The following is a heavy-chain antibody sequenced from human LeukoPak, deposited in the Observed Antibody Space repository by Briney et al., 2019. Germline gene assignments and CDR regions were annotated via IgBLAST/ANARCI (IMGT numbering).Heavy chain of an antibody. CDR2: ISGSGGNT. J-gene: IGHJ4*02. V-gene: IGHV3-23*01. Sequence: GPLRLSCAASGFTFSSYAMSWARQAPGKGLEWVSDISGSGGNTYYADSVKGRFTISRDNSKNTLSLQMNSLRAEDTAVYYCAKGYDFLDYWGQGTLVTVSS. CDR3: AKGYDFLDY. D-gene: IGHD3-3*01. CDR1: GFTFSSYA.